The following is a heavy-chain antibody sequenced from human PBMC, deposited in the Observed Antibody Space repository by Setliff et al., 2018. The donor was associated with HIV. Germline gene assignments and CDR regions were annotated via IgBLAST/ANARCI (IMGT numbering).Heavy chain of an antibody. J-gene: IGHJ5*02. CDR2: IDSSGTT. Sequence: PSETLSLTCTISGGSFGVYRWSWIRQSAGRGLECIGRIDSSGTTDYKPSLKGRVAISVDTSRNQFSLRVTSVTAADTAVYFCARDRHSSGLGSYGPWGPGILVTVSS. V-gene: IGHV4-4*07. CDR3: ARDRHSSGLGSYGP. CDR1: GGSFGVYR. D-gene: IGHD3-10*01.